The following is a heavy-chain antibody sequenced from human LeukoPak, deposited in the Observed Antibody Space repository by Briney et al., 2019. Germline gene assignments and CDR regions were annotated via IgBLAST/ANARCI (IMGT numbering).Heavy chain of an antibody. CDR2: FDPEDGET. CDR3: ATGIHYYDSSGYHGYYFDC. D-gene: IGHD3-22*01. J-gene: IGHJ4*02. CDR1: GYTLTELS. Sequence: ASVKVSCKVSGYTLTELSMHWVRQAPGKGLEWMGGFDPEDGETIYAQKFQGRVTMTEDTSTDTAYMELSSLRSEDTAVYYCATGIHYYDSSGYHGYYFDCWGQGTLVTVSS. V-gene: IGHV1-24*01.